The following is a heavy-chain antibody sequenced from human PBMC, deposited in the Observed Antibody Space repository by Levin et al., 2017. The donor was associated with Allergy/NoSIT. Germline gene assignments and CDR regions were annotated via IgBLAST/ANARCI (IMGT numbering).Heavy chain of an antibody. V-gene: IGHV1-69*13. Sequence: SVKVSCKASGGTFSSYAISWVRQAPGQGLEWMGGIIPIFGTANYAQKFQGRVTITADEPTSTAYMELSSLGSEDAAVYYCARMKQLVPLGTFDYWGQGTLVTVSS. D-gene: IGHD6-6*01. CDR1: GGTFSSYA. J-gene: IGHJ4*02. CDR3: ARMKQLVPLGTFDY. CDR2: IIPIFGTA.